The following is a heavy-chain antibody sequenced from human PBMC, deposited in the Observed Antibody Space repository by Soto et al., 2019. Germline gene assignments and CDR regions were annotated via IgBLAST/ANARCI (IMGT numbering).Heavy chain of an antibody. CDR3: TRKPGTGDYYYYGMDV. J-gene: IGHJ6*02. D-gene: IGHD1-1*01. CDR1: GFTFGDYV. V-gene: IGHV3-49*04. CDR2: IRSKAYGGTT. Sequence: GGSLRLSCTASGFTFGDYVMGWVRQAPGKGLEWVGVIRSKAYGGTTEYAASVKGRFTISRDDSKSIAYLQMNSLKTEDTAVYYCTRKPGTGDYYYYGMDVWGQGTTVTVSS.